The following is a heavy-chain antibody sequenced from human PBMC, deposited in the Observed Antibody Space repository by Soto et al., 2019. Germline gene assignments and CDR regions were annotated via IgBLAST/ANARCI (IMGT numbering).Heavy chain of an antibody. V-gene: IGHV4-61*01. D-gene: IGHD2-2*01. Sequence: PSETLSLTCTVSGGSVSSGSYYWSWIRQPPGKGLEWIGYIYYSGSTNYNRSLKSRVTISVDTSKNQFSLKLSSVTAADTAVYYCARLGYCSSTSCSKRSRYGMDVWGQGTTVTVSS. CDR1: GGSVSSGSYY. CDR3: ARLGYCSSTSCSKRSRYGMDV. CDR2: IYYSGST. J-gene: IGHJ6*02.